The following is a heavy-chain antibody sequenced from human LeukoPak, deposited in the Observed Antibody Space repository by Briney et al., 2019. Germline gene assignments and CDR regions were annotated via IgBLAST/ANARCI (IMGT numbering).Heavy chain of an antibody. CDR3: ARSGYYDSSVYYYALDY. CDR2: IWYDGSNK. CDR1: GFTFSSYG. Sequence: GGSLRLSCAASGFTFSSYGMHWVRQAPGKGLEWVAVIWYDGSNKYYADSVKGRFTISRDNSKNTLYLQMNSLRAEDTAVYYCARSGYYDSSVYYYALDYGGQGPLVTVSS. V-gene: IGHV3-33*01. J-gene: IGHJ4*02. D-gene: IGHD3-22*01.